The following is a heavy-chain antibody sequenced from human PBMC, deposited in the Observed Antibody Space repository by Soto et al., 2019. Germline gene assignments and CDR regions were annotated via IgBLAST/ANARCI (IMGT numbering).Heavy chain of an antibody. CDR1: GFSLSNAKMG. CDR3: ARKLLDYPIDF. D-gene: IGHD4-17*01. CDR2: IFWNDEK. Sequence: QVTLKESGPVLVKPTETLTLTCTVSGFSLSNAKMGVSWIRQPPGKALEWLAHIFWNDEKSFSTSLKSRPSISKDPSKSQVVLTMTNMDPVDTATYFCARKLLDYPIDFWGLGTLVTVSS. J-gene: IGHJ4*02. V-gene: IGHV2-26*01.